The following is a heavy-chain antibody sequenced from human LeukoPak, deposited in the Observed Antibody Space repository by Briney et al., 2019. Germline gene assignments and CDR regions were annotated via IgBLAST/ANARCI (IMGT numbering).Heavy chain of an antibody. V-gene: IGHV1-69*13. CDR1: GYTFTSYY. D-gene: IGHD3-22*01. CDR2: IIPIFGTA. J-gene: IGHJ6*02. CDR3: ARAGGYSSYGMDV. Sequence: GASVKVSCKASGYTFTSYYMHWVRQAPGQGLEWMGGIIPIFGTANYAQKFQGRVTITADESTSTAYMELSSLRSEDTAVYYCARAGGYSSYGMDVWGQGTTVTVSS.